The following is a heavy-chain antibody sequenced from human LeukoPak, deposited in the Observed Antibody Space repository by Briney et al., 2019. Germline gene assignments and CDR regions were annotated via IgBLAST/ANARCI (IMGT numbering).Heavy chain of an antibody. D-gene: IGHD5-18*01. J-gene: IGHJ4*02. V-gene: IGHV3-30*03. Sequence: PGRSLRLSCAASGFTFSAYGIHWVRQAPGKGLEWVAVILHDGSNKQYADSVKGRFTISRDNSKNTLYLQINSLRAEDTAVYYCATLSGDSHGYDYWGLGTLVTVSS. CDR1: GFTFSAYG. CDR3: ATLSGDSHGYDY. CDR2: ILHDGSNK.